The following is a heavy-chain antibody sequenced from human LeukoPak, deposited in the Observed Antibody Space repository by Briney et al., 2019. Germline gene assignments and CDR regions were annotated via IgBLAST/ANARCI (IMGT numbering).Heavy chain of an antibody. CDR2: ISGSGGST. V-gene: IGHV3-23*01. CDR3: ARPYSSGWYRDMDV. D-gene: IGHD6-19*01. Sequence: GGSLRLSCAASGFTFSSYAMSWVRQAPGKGLEWVSAISGSGGSTYYADSVKGRFTISRDNSKNTLYLQMNSLRAEDTAVFYCARPYSSGWYRDMDVWGTGTTVTVSS. CDR1: GFTFSSYA. J-gene: IGHJ6*03.